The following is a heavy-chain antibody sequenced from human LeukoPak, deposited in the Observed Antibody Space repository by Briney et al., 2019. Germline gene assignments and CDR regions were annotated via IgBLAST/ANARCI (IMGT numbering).Heavy chain of an antibody. Sequence: SETLSLTCTVSGGSISSGGYYWSWIRQHPGKGLEWIGYIYYSGSTYYNPSLKSRVTILVDTSKNQFSLKLSSVTAADTAVYYCARDGLYDSSGYYMDSWGQGTLVIVSS. V-gene: IGHV4-31*03. CDR3: ARDGLYDSSGYYMDS. CDR1: GGSISSGGYY. CDR2: IYYSGST. D-gene: IGHD3-22*01. J-gene: IGHJ4*02.